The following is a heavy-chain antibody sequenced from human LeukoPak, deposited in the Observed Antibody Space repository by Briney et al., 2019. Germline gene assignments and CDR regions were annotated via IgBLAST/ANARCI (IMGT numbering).Heavy chain of an antibody. V-gene: IGHV4-38-2*02. J-gene: IGHJ4*02. CDR3: ARQVPAAAADY. CDR1: GYSISSAYY. CDR2: IYHSGST. Sequence: SETLSLTCTVSGYSISSAYYWGWIRQPPGKGLEWIGSIYHSGSTYYNPSLKSRVTISVDTSKNQFSLKLSSVTAADTAVYYCARQVPAAAADYWGQGTLVTVSS. D-gene: IGHD6-25*01.